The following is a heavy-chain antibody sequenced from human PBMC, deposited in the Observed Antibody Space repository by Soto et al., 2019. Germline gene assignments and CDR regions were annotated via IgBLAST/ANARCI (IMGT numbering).Heavy chain of an antibody. CDR3: VHHEILLGNFDS. CDR1: GFPLNTGGVG. J-gene: IGHJ4*02. Sequence: QITLEESGPTLVKPTQTLTLTCTFSGFPLNTGGVGVGWIRQPPGKALEWLALILWNDDKRYSPSLKSRLTIPKDTSKNQVVLTMNDVDPVDTATYYCVHHEILLGNFDSWGQGTLVTVSS. CDR2: ILWNDDK. V-gene: IGHV2-5*01. D-gene: IGHD1-26*01.